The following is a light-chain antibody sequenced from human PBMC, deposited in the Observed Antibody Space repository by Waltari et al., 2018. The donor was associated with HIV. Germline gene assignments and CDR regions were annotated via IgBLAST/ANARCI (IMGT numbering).Light chain of an antibody. CDR3: QQYKNWPLYT. J-gene: IGKJ2*01. V-gene: IGKV3-15*01. Sequence: EVVMTQSPDTLSVSPGERATLSCRASQSVSSNLAWYQQQPGQAPSLLIYGASTRATGIPARFSGSGSGTEFTLTISSLQSEDFAVYSCQQYKNWPLYTFGQGTKLEIK. CDR1: QSVSSN. CDR2: GAS.